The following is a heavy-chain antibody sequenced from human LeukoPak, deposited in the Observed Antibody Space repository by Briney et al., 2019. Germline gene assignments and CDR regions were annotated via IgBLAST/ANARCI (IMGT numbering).Heavy chain of an antibody. D-gene: IGHD3-10*01. CDR1: GFTFSNAW. Sequence: GGSLRLSCAASGFTFSNAWMSWVRQVPGKGLEWVGRIKSKTDGGTTDYAAPVKGRFTISRDDSKNTLYLQMNSLKTEDTAVYYWNTGLGWVGEADYWGQGTLVTVSS. CDR3: NTGLGWVGEADY. J-gene: IGHJ4*02. V-gene: IGHV3-15*01. CDR2: IKSKTDGGTT.